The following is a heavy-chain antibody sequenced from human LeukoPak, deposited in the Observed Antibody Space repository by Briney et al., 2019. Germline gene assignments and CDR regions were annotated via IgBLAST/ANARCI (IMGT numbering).Heavy chain of an antibody. CDR2: MNPNSGNT. Sequence: ASVKVSCKASGYTFTSYDINWVRQATGQGLEWMGWMNPNSGNTGYAQKFQGRVTMTRNTSISTAYMELSSLRSEDTAVYYCARTLGAVVVVAATPSYYYYMDVWGKGTTVTVSS. CDR1: GYTFTSYD. J-gene: IGHJ6*03. V-gene: IGHV1-8*01. CDR3: ARTLGAVVVVAATPSYYYYMDV. D-gene: IGHD2-15*01.